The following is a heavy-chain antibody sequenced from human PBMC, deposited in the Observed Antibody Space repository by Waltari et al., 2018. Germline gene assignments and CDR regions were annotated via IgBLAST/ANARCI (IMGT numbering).Heavy chain of an antibody. J-gene: IGHJ3*02. D-gene: IGHD1-26*01. CDR2: IYYSGST. V-gene: IGHV4-59*01. CDR1: GGSISSYY. Sequence: QVQLQESGPGLVKPSETLSLTCTVSGGSISSYYWSWIRQPPGKGLEWIGYIYYSGSTNYNPSLKSRVTISVDTSKNQFSLKLSSVTAADTAVYYCATDTSGSYYRHDAFDIWGQGTMVTVSS. CDR3: ATDTSGSYYRHDAFDI.